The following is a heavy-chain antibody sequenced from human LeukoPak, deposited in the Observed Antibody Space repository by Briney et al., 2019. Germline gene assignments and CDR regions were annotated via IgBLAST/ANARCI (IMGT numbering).Heavy chain of an antibody. J-gene: IGHJ6*03. CDR2: ITWNGDST. D-gene: IGHD5-12*01. V-gene: IGHV3-43*01. CDR1: GFNFDDYN. CDR3: AKDKWLRGYSYYYMDV. Sequence: GSLRLSCAASGFNFDDYNMHWVRQAPGKGLEWVSLITWNGDSTYYADSVEGRFTISRDNSKNSLYLQMNSLRTEDTALYYCAKDKWLRGYSYYYMDVWGKGTTVTVSS.